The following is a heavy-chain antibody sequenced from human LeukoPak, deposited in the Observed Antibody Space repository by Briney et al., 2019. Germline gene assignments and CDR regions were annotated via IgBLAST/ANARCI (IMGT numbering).Heavy chain of an antibody. V-gene: IGHV4-39*01. CDR3: ASRDYYDSSGYHDY. J-gene: IGHJ4*02. CDR1: GFTFRNFY. CDR2: IYYSGST. Sequence: GSLRLSCAASGFTFRNFYMSWIRQPPGKGPEWIGSIYYSGSTYYNPSLKSRVTISVDTSKNQFSLKLSSVTAADTAVYYCASRDYYDSSGYHDYWGQGTLVTVSS. D-gene: IGHD3-22*01.